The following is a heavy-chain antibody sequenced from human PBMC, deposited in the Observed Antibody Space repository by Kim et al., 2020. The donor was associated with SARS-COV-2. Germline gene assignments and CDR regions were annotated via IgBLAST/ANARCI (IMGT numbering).Heavy chain of an antibody. CDR3: ARPGMGSGSNPYYFDY. D-gene: IGHD3-10*01. J-gene: IGHJ4*02. V-gene: IGHV5-10-1*01. CDR1: GYSFTSYW. Sequence: GESLKISCKGSGYSFTSYWISWVRQMPGKGLEWMGRIDPSDSYTNYSPSFQGHVTISADKSISTAYLQWSSLKASDTAMYYCARPGMGSGSNPYYFDYWGQGTLVTVSS. CDR2: IDPSDSYT.